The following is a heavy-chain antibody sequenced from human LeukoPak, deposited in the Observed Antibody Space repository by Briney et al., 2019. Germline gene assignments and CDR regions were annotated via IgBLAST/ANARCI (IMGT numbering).Heavy chain of an antibody. V-gene: IGHV3-15*01. D-gene: IGHD5-12*01. CDR1: GFTFNNAW. J-gene: IGHJ4*02. Sequence: GGALRLSCAASGFTFNNAWMTWVRQAPGKGLEGVGRIKSKTDGGTTDYAAPMKGRFTISRDDSKNTLYLQMNSLKTEDTAVYYCTTVPYESLGYWGQGTRVTVSS. CDR3: TTVPYESLGY. CDR2: IKSKTDGGTT.